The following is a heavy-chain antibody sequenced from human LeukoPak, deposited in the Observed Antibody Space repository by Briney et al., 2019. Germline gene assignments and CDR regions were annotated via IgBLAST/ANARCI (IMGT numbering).Heavy chain of an antibody. CDR3: ASADCGGDCHKFDY. Sequence: SETLSLTCAVYGGSFSGYYWSWIRQPPGKGLEWIGEINHSGSTNYNPSLKSRVTISVDTSKNQFSLKLSSVTAADTAVYYCASADCGGDCHKFDYWGQGTLVTVSS. J-gene: IGHJ4*02. CDR1: GGSFSGYY. V-gene: IGHV4-34*01. D-gene: IGHD2-21*02. CDR2: INHSGST.